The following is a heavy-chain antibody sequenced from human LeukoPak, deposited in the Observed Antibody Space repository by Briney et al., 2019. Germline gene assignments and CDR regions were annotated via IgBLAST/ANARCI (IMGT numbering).Heavy chain of an antibody. CDR3: AREVLGYYYGSGALDY. D-gene: IGHD3-10*01. Sequence: SVTLSLTCTVSGGSISSGDYYWSWIRQPPGKGLEWIGYIYYSGSTYYNPSLKSRVTISVDTSKNQFSLKLSSVTAADTAVYYCAREVLGYYYGSGALDYWGQGTLVTVSS. CDR1: GGSISSGDYY. J-gene: IGHJ4*02. CDR2: IYYSGST. V-gene: IGHV4-30-4*01.